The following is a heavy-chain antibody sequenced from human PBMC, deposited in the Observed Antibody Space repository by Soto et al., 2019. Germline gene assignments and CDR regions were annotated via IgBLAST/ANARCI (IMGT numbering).Heavy chain of an antibody. V-gene: IGHV4-30-2*06. CDR1: GGSISSGGYS. CDR3: ARDSLTGNWFDP. J-gene: IGHJ5*02. Sequence: SETLSITCAVSGGSISSGGYSWNWIRQLPGKGLEWIGYIYHSGGTLYNPSLKSRVTISVDKSRNQFSLTLTSVTAADTAVYYCARDSLTGNWFDPWGQGTLVSVSS. D-gene: IGHD2-8*02. CDR2: IYHSGGT.